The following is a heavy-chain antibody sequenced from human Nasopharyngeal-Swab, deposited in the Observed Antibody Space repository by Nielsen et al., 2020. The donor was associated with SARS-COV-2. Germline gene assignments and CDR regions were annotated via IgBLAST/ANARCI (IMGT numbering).Heavy chain of an antibody. V-gene: IGHV1-24*01. J-gene: IGHJ4*02. CDR2: FDPEDGET. D-gene: IGHD3-16*01. Sequence: ASVKVSCKVSGSTLTEISMHWVRQAHGSGLEWMGGFDPEDGETIYAQKFQGRVTMTEDTSIDTAYMELRSLRSEDTAVYYCAASQWGEYFDYWGQGTLVSVSS. CDR1: GSTLTEIS. CDR3: AASQWGEYFDY.